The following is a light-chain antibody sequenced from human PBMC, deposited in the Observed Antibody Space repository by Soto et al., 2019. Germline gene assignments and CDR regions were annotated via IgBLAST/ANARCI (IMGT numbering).Light chain of an antibody. V-gene: IGKV3D-20*02. J-gene: IGKJ1*01. CDR2: DAS. CDR1: QSVSSSY. Sequence: EIVLTQSPGTVSLSPGERATLSCMAGQSVSSSYLACYPQKPGQAPRLLIDDASNRATGIPARFSGSGSGTDCTPTISSLEHEDWAVDYCQQRSNWHRTFGQGTKGGYQ. CDR3: QQRSNWHRT.